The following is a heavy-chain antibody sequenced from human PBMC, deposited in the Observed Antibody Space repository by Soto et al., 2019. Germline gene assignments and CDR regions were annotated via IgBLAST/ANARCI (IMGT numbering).Heavy chain of an antibody. D-gene: IGHD3-16*01. CDR2: IIPIFGTA. J-gene: IGHJ5*02. CDR3: AISMWMITFGNYNWFDP. CDR1: GGTFSSYA. V-gene: IGHV1-69*13. Sequence: SVKVSCKASGGTFSSYAISWVRQAPGQGLEWMGGIIPIFGTANYAQKFQGRVTITADESTSTAYMELSSLRSEDTAVYYCAISMWMITFGNYNWFDPWGQGTLVTVSS.